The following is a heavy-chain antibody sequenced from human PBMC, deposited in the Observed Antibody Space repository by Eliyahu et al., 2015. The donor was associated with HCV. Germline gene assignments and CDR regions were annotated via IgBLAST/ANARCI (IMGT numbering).Heavy chain of an antibody. CDR2: IYSGGST. V-gene: IGHV3-53*01. CDR1: GFTVSSNY. D-gene: IGHD6-19*01. CDR3: ATQIPPWYSSGWYYFDY. J-gene: IGHJ4*02. Sequence: EVQLVESGGGLIQPGGSLRLSCAASGFTVSSNYMSWVRQAPGKGLEWVSVIYSGGSTYYADSVKGRFTISRDNSKNTLYLQMNSLRAEDTAVYYCATQIPPWYSSGWYYFDYWGQGTLVTVSS.